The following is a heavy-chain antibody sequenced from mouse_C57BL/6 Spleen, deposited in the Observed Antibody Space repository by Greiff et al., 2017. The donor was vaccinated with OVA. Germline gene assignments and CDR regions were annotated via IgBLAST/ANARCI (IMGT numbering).Heavy chain of an antibody. Sequence: VQLQQPGAELVRPGSSVKLSCKASGYTFTSYWMHWVKQRPIQGLEWIGNIDPSDSETHYNQKFKDKATLTVDKSSSTAYMQLSSLTSEDSAVYYCARRGTTVVGGAMDYWGQGTSVTVSS. J-gene: IGHJ4*01. CDR1: GYTFTSYW. V-gene: IGHV1-52*01. CDR2: IDPSDSET. CDR3: ARRGTTVVGGAMDY. D-gene: IGHD1-1*01.